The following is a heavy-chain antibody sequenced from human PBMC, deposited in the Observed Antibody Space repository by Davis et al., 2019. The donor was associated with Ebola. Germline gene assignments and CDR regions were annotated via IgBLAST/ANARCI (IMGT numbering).Heavy chain of an antibody. CDR2: ISGNSTYT. V-gene: IGHV3-23*01. J-gene: IGHJ6*02. Sequence: GESLKISCAASGFTFSSFAMSRVRQAPEKGLEWATTISGNSTYTHYADSVKGRFTISRDNSKNTLYLQVNSLRAEDTALYYCARLACTSSSCYTGNYYYYYGVDVWGQGTTVTVSS. CDR3: ARLACTSSSCYTGNYYYYYGVDV. CDR1: GFTFSSFA. D-gene: IGHD2-2*02.